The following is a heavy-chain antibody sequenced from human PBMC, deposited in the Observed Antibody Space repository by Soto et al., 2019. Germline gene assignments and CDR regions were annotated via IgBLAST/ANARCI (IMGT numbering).Heavy chain of an antibody. CDR3: AKDMSQSSGWYYFDY. D-gene: IGHD6-19*01. V-gene: IGHV3-9*01. CDR2: ISWNSGSI. Sequence: GGSLRLSCAASGFTFDDYAMHWVRQAPGKGLEWVSGISWNSGSIGYADSVKGRFTISRDNAKNSLYLQMNSLRAEDTALYYCAKDMSQSSGWYYFDYWGQGTLVTVSS. CDR1: GFTFDDYA. J-gene: IGHJ4*02.